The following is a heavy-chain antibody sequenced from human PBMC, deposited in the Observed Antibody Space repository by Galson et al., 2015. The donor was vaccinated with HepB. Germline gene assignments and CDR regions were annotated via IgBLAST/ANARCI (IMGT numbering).Heavy chain of an antibody. V-gene: IGHV3-9*01. J-gene: IGHJ6*02. CDR3: AKDISGNYYDSRSHYGMDV. CDR2: ISWNSGSI. CDR1: GFTFDDYA. Sequence: SLRLSCAASGFTFDDYAMHWVRQAPGKGLEWVSGISWNSGSIGYADSVKGRFTISRDNAKNSLYLQMNSLRAEDTALYYCAKDISGNYYDSRSHYGMDVWGQGTPVTVSS. D-gene: IGHD3-22*01.